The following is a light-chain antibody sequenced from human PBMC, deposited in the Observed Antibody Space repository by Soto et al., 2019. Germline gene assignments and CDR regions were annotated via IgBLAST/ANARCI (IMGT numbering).Light chain of an antibody. CDR3: MQGVQMPPIT. CDR2: LAS. J-gene: IGKJ5*01. V-gene: IGKV2-28*01. Sequence: DIVMTQSPLSLPVTPGEPASISCRSSQSLQHSNGYNYLDRYFQKPGQSPQLLIHLASNRASGVPVRFSGSGSGTDFTLNISSVEAEDVGLYYCMQGVQMPPITFGQGTRLEIK. CDR1: QSLQHSNGYNY.